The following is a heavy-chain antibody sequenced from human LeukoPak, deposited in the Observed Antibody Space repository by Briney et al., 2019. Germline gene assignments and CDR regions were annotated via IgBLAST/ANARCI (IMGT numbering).Heavy chain of an antibody. Sequence: GGSLTLSCSASGFIFSSYAMHWVRQAPGKGLEYVSTISSNGGSTYYVDSVKGRFTISRDNSKNKLYLQMSSLRPEDMAVYYCVKDGSSLYSYGSYYFDHWGQGTLVTVSS. CDR1: GFIFSSYA. D-gene: IGHD5-18*01. CDR3: VKDGSSLYSYGSYYFDH. CDR2: ISSNGGST. J-gene: IGHJ4*02. V-gene: IGHV3-64D*09.